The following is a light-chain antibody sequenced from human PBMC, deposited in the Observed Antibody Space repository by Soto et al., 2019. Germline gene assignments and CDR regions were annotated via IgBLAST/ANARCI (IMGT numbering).Light chain of an antibody. CDR2: ANG. J-gene: IGLJ1*01. CDR3: QSYDRSLSGYV. CDR1: SSNIGAGYD. Sequence: QSALTQPPSVSGAPGQRVTISCTGSSSNIGAGYDVHWYQQLPGTAPKLLIYANGNRPSGVPDRFSGSKSGTSASLAITGLQAEDEADYYCQSYDRSLSGYVLGTGTKATVL. V-gene: IGLV1-40*01.